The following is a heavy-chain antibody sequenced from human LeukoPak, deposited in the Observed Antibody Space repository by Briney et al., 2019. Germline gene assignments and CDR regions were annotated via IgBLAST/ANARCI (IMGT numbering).Heavy chain of an antibody. Sequence: PGGSLRLSCRASRFSFSDYDMHWVRQAPGKGLEWVAVISSDGSRKHYGDSVKGRFTISRDNSKNTLYLQMNSLRVEDTAVYYCAKDRYSSGWGYFDYWGQGTLVTACS. CDR3: AKDRYSSGWGYFDY. J-gene: IGHJ4*02. CDR1: RFSFSDYD. D-gene: IGHD6-19*01. CDR2: ISSDGSRK. V-gene: IGHV3-30*18.